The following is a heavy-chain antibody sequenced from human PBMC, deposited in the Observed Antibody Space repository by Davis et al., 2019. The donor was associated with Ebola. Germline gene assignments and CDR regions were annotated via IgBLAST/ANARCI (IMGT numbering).Heavy chain of an antibody. Sequence: AASVKVSCKASGYTFTSYGISWVRQAPGQGLEWMGWISAYNGNTNYAQKLQGRVTMTTDTSTSTAYMELRSLRSDDTAVYYCAREGALLLWFGESPNYYYYGMDVWGQGTTVTVSS. J-gene: IGHJ6*02. D-gene: IGHD3-10*01. CDR1: GYTFTSYG. CDR2: ISAYNGNT. CDR3: AREGALLLWFGESPNYYYYGMDV. V-gene: IGHV1-18*01.